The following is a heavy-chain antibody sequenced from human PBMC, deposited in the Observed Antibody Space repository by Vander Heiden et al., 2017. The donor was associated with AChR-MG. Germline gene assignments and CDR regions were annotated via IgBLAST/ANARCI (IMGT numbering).Heavy chain of an antibody. CDR2: IYHSGST. CDR1: GGSISSGGYS. Sequence: QLQLQESGSGLVKPSQTLSLTCAVSGGSISSGGYSWSWIRQPPGKGLEWIGYIYHSGSTYYNPSLKSRVTISVDRSKNQFSLKLSSVTAADTAVYYCHALYGSGDVMDVWDQGTTVTVSS. D-gene: IGHD3-10*01. J-gene: IGHJ6*02. CDR3: HALYGSGDVMDV. V-gene: IGHV4-30-2*01.